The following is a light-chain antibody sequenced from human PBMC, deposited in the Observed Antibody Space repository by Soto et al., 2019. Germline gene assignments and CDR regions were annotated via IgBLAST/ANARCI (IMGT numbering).Light chain of an antibody. CDR2: RND. CDR1: NSRSGSNY. J-gene: IGLJ1*01. Sequence: QSVLPQPPSASGAPGQRGTISCSTTNSRSGSNYVYWYQQLPGAAPKLLIYRNDQRPSGVPDRFSASKSGTSASLAISGLRSEDEADYFCAKWDDSLRVYVFGSGTRSPS. V-gene: IGLV1-47*01. CDR3: AKWDDSLRVYV.